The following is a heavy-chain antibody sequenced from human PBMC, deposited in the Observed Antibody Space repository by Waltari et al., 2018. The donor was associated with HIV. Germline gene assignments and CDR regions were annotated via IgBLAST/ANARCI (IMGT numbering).Heavy chain of an antibody. CDR2: IKSDGSSR. CDR1: GFTFSRYW. Sequence: EVQLVESGGGLVQPGGSLRLSCAGSGFTFSRYWMHWFRHAPGKGLVWVSRIKSDGSSRSYGDSVKGRFTISRDNAKNTLYLQMNSLRAEDTAVYYCARDFYGSVGYWGQGTLVTVSS. D-gene: IGHD3-10*01. CDR3: ARDFYGSVGY. V-gene: IGHV3-74*01. J-gene: IGHJ4*02.